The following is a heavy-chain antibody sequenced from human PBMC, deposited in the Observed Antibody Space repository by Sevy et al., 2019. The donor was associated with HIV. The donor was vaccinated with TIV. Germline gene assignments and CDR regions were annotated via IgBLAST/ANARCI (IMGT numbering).Heavy chain of an antibody. CDR1: GFTFGDYA. CDR3: TRGGADYYDSSDLNDY. CDR2: IRSKAYGGTT. J-gene: IGHJ4*02. V-gene: IGHV3-49*03. D-gene: IGHD3-22*01. Sequence: GGSLRLSCTASGFTFGDYAMSWFRQAPGKGLEWVGFIRSKAYGGTTEYAASVKGRFTISRDDSKSIAYLQMNSLKTEDTAVYDCTRGGADYYDSSDLNDYWGQGTLVTVSS.